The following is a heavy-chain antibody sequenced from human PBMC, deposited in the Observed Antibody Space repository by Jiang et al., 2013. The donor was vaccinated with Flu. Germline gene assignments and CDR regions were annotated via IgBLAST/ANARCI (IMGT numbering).Heavy chain of an antibody. J-gene: IGHJ5*02. Sequence: EYGSGLVKPSQTLSLTCAVSGGSISSGGYSWSWIRQPPGKGLEWIGYIYHSGSTYYNPSLKSRVTISVDRSKNQFSLKLSSVTAADTAAYYCARDLGYCSGGSCYSTGGWFDPWGPGNP. CDR1: GGSISSGGYS. CDR2: IYHSGST. CDR3: ARDLGYCSGGSCYSTGGWFDP. V-gene: IGHV4-30-2*01. D-gene: IGHD2-15*01.